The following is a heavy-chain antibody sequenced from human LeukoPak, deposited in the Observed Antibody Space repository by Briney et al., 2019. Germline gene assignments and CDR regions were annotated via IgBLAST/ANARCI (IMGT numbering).Heavy chain of an antibody. D-gene: IGHD5-18*01. J-gene: IGHJ5*02. CDR3: ARVDTAMVNNWFDP. V-gene: IGHV1-3*04. Sequence: ASVKVSCKASGYTFTTYAMHWVRQAPGQRLEWMGWINTGNGNTGYSQKFQGRVTITRDTSASTAYMELSSLRSEDTAVYYCARVDTAMVNNWFDPWGQGTLVTVSS. CDR2: INTGNGNT. CDR1: GYTFTTYA.